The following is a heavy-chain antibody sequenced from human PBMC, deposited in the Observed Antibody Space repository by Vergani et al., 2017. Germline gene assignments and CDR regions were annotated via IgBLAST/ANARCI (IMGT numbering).Heavy chain of an antibody. J-gene: IGHJ3*02. D-gene: IGHD6-19*01. Sequence: EVQLLESGGDLVPPGGSLRLFCAASGFTFIMHAMSWVRQAPGKGLEWVSTLSASDRRKHYADSVKGRFTISRDISKNTLFLHMNSLRPEDTAVYYCAKVGRSEVAGTFGAFDIWGQGTMVTVSS. CDR1: GFTFIMHA. CDR3: AKVGRSEVAGTFGAFDI. V-gene: IGHV3-23*01. CDR2: LSASDRRK.